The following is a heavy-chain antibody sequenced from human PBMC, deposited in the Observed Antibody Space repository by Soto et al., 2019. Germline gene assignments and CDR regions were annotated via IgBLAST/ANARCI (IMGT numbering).Heavy chain of an antibody. CDR3: ARRGGSSELYYYYYGMDV. D-gene: IGHD1-26*01. J-gene: IGHJ6*02. CDR1: GYTFTGYY. V-gene: IGHV1-2*04. CDR2: INPNSGGT. Sequence: VASVKVSCKASGYTFTGYYMHWVRQAPGQGLEWMGWINPNSGGTNYAQKFQGWVTMTRDTSISTAYMELSRLRSDDTAVYYCARRGGSSELYYYYYGMDVWGQGTTVTVSS.